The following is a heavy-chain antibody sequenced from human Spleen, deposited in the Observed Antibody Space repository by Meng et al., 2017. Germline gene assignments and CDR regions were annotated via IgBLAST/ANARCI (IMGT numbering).Heavy chain of an antibody. CDR2: IYHGGDT. CDR1: GGSFSGYS. D-gene: IGHD6-19*01. V-gene: IGHV4-34*01. Sequence: QVQVQQWGAGLLKPSETLSLTCAVYGGSFSGYSWSWVRQPPGKGLEWIGEIYHGGDTNYNPSLKSRVTIAIDRSKNQFSLKLSSVTAADTAVYYCASWIYSCGWQWGQGTLVTVSS. CDR3: ASWIYSCGWQ. J-gene: IGHJ4*02.